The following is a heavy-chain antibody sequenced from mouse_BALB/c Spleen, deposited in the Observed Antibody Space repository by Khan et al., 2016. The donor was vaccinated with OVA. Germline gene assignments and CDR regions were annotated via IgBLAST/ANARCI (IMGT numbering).Heavy chain of an antibody. CDR1: GFSLTIYG. Sequence: QVQLKQSGPGLVQPSQSLSITCTVSGFSLTIYGIHWVRQSPGKDLEWLGVIWSGGRTDYNAAFISRLSITKDDSKNQVFFKVNSLQADDTAIYXCARHSYRYDFTYWGQGTLVTVSA. J-gene: IGHJ3*01. CDR2: IWSGGRT. V-gene: IGHV2-4-1*01. CDR3: ARHSYRYDFTY. D-gene: IGHD2-14*01.